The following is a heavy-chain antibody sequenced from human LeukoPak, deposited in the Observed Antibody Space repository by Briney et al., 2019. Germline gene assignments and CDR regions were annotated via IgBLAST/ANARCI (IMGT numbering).Heavy chain of an antibody. V-gene: IGHV3-23*01. CDR1: GFTFNTYD. CDR2: IRGSGGNT. CDR3: AKGGHFDY. J-gene: IGHJ4*02. Sequence: SGGSLRLSCAASGFTFNTYDMSWGRQTPGKGLEWVSIIRGSGGNTYYADSVRGRFTISRDNSKNTLYLQMNSLRAEDTAVYYCAKGGHFDYWGQGTLVTVSS. D-gene: IGHD1-26*01.